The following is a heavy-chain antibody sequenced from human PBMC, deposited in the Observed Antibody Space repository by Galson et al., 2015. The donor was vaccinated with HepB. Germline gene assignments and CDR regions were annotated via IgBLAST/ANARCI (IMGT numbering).Heavy chain of an antibody. CDR1: GFTFSNYD. D-gene: IGHD6-19*01. V-gene: IGHV3-13*01. CDR3: ARAVAGQHWLDP. Sequence: SLRLSCAASGFTFSNYDMHWVRQVSGGGLEWVSGVDTAGVSYYPDSVSGRFTLSRENGNDSLYLQRNNLRAGDTAVYYCARAVAGQHWLDPWGQGTLVTVSS. J-gene: IGHJ5*02. CDR2: VDTAGVS.